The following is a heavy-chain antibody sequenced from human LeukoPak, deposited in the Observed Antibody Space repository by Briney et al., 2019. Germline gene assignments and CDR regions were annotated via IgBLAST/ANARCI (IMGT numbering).Heavy chain of an antibody. J-gene: IGHJ4*02. V-gene: IGHV1-18*01. CDR2: ISGYNGDT. D-gene: IGHD3-16*01. Sequence: ASVEVSCKTFGYPFSSCGINWVRQAPGQGLEWMGWISGYNGDTNYAQKFQGRVTMTTDTSTNTAYMDLRRLRSDDTAVYYCARNWGAGHPINFDYWGQGTLVTVSS. CDR3: ARNWGAGHPINFDY. CDR1: GYPFSSCG.